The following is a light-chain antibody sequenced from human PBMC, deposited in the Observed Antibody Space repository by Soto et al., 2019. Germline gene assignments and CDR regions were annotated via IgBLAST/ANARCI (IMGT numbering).Light chain of an antibody. V-gene: IGKV3-20*01. CDR1: QSISSAS. Sequence: VLTQSPGTLSLSPGERATLSCRASQSISSASLAWYQQKPGQAPRLLIYGTSTRATGIPDRFSGSESGTDFTLTISRLEPEDFVVYYCQQYGNSPFTFGQGTRLEIK. CDR2: GTS. CDR3: QQYGNSPFT. J-gene: IGKJ5*01.